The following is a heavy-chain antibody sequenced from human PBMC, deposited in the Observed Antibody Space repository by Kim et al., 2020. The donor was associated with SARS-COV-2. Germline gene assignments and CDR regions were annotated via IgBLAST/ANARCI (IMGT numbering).Heavy chain of an antibody. CDR1: GYSFTSYA. J-gene: IGHJ4*02. CDR2: INAGNGNT. CDR3: ARGVTMVRGVRPYYYEY. V-gene: IGHV1-3*01. Sequence: ASVKVSCKASGYSFTSYAIHWVRQAPGQRPEWMGWINAGNGNTKYSQRFQGRVTFTRDTSASTAYMELSRSEDTAVYYCARGVTMVRGVRPYYYEYWCQG. D-gene: IGHD3-10*01.